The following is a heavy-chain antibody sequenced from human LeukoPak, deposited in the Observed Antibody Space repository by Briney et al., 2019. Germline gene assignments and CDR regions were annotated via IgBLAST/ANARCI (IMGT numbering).Heavy chain of an antibody. CDR2: ISYDGSNK. V-gene: IGHV3-30*03. Sequence: GGSLRLSCAASGFTFSSYGMHWVRQAPGKGLEWVAVISYDGSNKYYADSVKGRFTISRDNSKNTLYLQMNSLRAEDTAVYYCARMYSSGLNWFDPWGQGTLVTVSS. CDR3: ARMYSSGLNWFDP. D-gene: IGHD6-19*01. J-gene: IGHJ5*02. CDR1: GFTFSSYG.